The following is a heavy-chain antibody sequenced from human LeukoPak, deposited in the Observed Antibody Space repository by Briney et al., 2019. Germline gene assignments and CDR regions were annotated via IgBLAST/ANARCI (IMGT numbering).Heavy chain of an antibody. D-gene: IGHD3-22*01. CDR2: ISSSSSTI. Sequence: GGSLRLSCAASGFTFSGYSMNWVRQAPGKGLEWVSYISSSSSTIYYADSVKGRFTISRDNAKNSLYLQMNSLRDEDTAVYYCARDAAYYDSSGYPDAFDIWGQGTMVTVSS. CDR3: ARDAAYYDSSGYPDAFDI. J-gene: IGHJ3*02. V-gene: IGHV3-48*02. CDR1: GFTFSGYS.